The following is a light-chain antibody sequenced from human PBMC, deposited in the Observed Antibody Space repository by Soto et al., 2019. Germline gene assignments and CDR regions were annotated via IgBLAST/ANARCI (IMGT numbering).Light chain of an antibody. J-gene: IGKJ1*01. CDR2: WAS. Sequence: DIVMTQSPDSLAVSLGERATINCKSSQSVLYSSNNKNYLAWYQQKPGQPPKLLIYWASTRESGVPDRFSGSGSGTDFTLTISSLQADAVAVYYCQQYYSTPSWTFGQGTKVEIK. CDR3: QQYYSTPSWT. CDR1: QSVLYSSNNKNY. V-gene: IGKV4-1*01.